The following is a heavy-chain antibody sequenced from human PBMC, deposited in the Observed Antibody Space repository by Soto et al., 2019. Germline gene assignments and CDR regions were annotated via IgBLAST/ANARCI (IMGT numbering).Heavy chain of an antibody. CDR2: IIPIFGTA. Sequence: QVQLVQSGAEVKKPGSSVKVSCKASGGTFSSYAISWVRQAPGQGLEWMGGIIPIFGTANYAQKFQGRVTITAGEPTSTANLELSSLRSEDTAVYYCARVMVPYYDILPGYYLDYWGQGTLVTVSS. V-gene: IGHV1-69*01. CDR1: GGTFSSYA. D-gene: IGHD3-9*01. CDR3: ARVMVPYYDILPGYYLDY. J-gene: IGHJ4*02.